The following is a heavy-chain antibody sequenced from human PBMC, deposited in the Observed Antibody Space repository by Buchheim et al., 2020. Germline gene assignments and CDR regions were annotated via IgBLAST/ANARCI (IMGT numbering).Heavy chain of an antibody. CDR1: GFTFSSYW. J-gene: IGHJ4*02. D-gene: IGHD3-22*01. Sequence: EVQLVESGGGLVQPGGSLRLSCAASGFTFSSYWMSWVRQATGKGLEWVANIKQDGSEKYYVDSVKGRFTISRDNAKNSLYLQMNSLRAEDTAVYYCAMGSHQYYYDSSGYYGYWGQGTL. CDR2: IKQDGSEK. CDR3: AMGSHQYYYDSSGYYGY. V-gene: IGHV3-7*01.